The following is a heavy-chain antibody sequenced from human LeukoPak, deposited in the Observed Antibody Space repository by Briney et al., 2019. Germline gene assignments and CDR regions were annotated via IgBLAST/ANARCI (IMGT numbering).Heavy chain of an antibody. V-gene: IGHV4-59*01. CDR1: GVSISSYY. CDR3: ARDLGVDGSDAFDI. J-gene: IGHJ3*02. D-gene: IGHD1-26*01. Sequence: SETLSLTCTVSGVSISSYYWSWLRQPPGMGLEGRGYIYYSGNNNYNPFLKSRVTISVDTSKNQYYLKLSSVTAADTAVYYCARDLGVDGSDAFDIWGQGTMVSVS. CDR2: IYYSGNN.